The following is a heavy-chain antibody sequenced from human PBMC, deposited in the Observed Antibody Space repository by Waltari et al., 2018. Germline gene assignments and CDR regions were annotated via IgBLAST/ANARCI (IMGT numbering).Heavy chain of an antibody. D-gene: IGHD1-26*01. CDR2: IYYSGST. CDR1: GCSISSHY. J-gene: IGHJ1*01. V-gene: IGHV4-59*11. CDR3: ARGPERGSYPGYFQH. Sequence: QVQLQESGPGLVKPSETLSLTCTVPGCSISSHYWSWIRQPPGKGLEWIGYIYYSGSTNYNPSLKSRVTISVDTSKNQFSLKLSSVTAADTAVYYCARGPERGSYPGYFQHWGQGTLVTVSS.